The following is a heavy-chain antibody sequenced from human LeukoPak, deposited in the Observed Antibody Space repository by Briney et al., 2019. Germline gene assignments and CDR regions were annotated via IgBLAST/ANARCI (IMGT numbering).Heavy chain of an antibody. CDR2: VFHSGST. D-gene: IGHD6-19*01. CDR3: CHFPKYSSDWSDEDY. CDR1: CGSFSSDNW. V-gene: IGHV4-4*03. Sequence: LRGTLSLTCAVSCGSFSSDNWRRWVRQPPGKGLEWIGEVFHSGSTNYNPSLKSRVTISVDKFKSQFSLKLNSVTAADTAVYYCCHFPKYSSDWSDEDYWGQGTLVAVSS. J-gene: IGHJ4*02.